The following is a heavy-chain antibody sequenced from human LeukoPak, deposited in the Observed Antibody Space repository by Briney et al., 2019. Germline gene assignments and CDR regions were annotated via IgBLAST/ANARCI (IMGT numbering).Heavy chain of an antibody. J-gene: IGHJ5*02. CDR3: ARDRFSYYYDSDGSQRKRNWFDP. CDR2: IYYRGST. V-gene: IGHV4-31*03. Sequence: PSETLSLTCTVSGGSVSSGGQYWTWIRQQPGKGLEWIGCIYYRGSTDYNPSLGSRVTISIDTSKNHFSLKLDSVTAADTAVYYCARDRFSYYYDSDGSQRKRNWFDPWGQGTLVTVSS. CDR1: GGSVSSGGQY. D-gene: IGHD3-22*01.